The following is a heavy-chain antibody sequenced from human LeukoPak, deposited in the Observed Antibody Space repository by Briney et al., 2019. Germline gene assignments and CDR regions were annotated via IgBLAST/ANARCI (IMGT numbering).Heavy chain of an antibody. CDR2: VNQDGSEK. CDR1: GFTFSSYS. Sequence: GGSLRLSCSASGFTFSSYSMSWVRQAPGEGLEWVANVNQDGSEKFYVDSVKGRLTISRDNAKDSLFLQMNSLRADDTAVYYCAGGAAAGLYYYYMDVWGKGTTVTVSS. V-gene: IGHV3-7*01. D-gene: IGHD6-13*01. J-gene: IGHJ6*03. CDR3: AGGAAAGLYYYYMDV.